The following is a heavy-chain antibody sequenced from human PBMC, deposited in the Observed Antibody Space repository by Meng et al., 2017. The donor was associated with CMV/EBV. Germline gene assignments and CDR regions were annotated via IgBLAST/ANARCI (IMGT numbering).Heavy chain of an antibody. Sequence: SETLSLTCTVSGGSISSYYWSWIRQPPGKGLEWIGYIYYSGSTNYNPSLKSRVTISVDTSKNQFSLKLSSVTAADTAAYYCARGRDDFWSGRYFDYWGQGTLVTVSS. CDR2: IYYSGST. D-gene: IGHD3-3*01. V-gene: IGHV4-59*01. J-gene: IGHJ4*02. CDR3: ARGRDDFWSGRYFDY. CDR1: GGSISSYY.